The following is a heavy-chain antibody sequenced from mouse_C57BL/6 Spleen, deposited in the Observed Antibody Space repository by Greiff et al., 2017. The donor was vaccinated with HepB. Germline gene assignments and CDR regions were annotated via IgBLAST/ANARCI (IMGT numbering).Heavy chain of an antibody. CDR3: ATIYYDYDEGYFDY. D-gene: IGHD2-4*01. Sequence: EVQLQQSGPELVKPGASVKMSCKASGYTFTDYNIHWVKQSHGKSLEWIGYINPNNGGTSYNQKFKGKATLTVNKSSSTAYMELRSLTSEDSAVYYCATIYYDYDEGYFDYWGQGTTLTVSS. CDR1: GYTFTDYN. J-gene: IGHJ2*01. CDR2: INPNNGGT. V-gene: IGHV1-22*01.